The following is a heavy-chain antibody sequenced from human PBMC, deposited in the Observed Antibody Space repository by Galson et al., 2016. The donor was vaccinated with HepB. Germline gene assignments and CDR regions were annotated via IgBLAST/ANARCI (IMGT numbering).Heavy chain of an antibody. CDR3: ARDMHRPYYYDSSGYGDMGYYFDY. D-gene: IGHD3-22*01. Sequence: SLRLSCAASGFTFSDYYMNWIRQAPGKGLEWVSYINGASTDINYADSVRGRFTISRDNSKNTLYLQMNSLRAEDTAVYYCARDMHRPYYYDSSGYGDMGYYFDYWGQGTLVTVSS. V-gene: IGHV3-11*06. CDR2: INGASTDI. J-gene: IGHJ4*02. CDR1: GFTFSDYY.